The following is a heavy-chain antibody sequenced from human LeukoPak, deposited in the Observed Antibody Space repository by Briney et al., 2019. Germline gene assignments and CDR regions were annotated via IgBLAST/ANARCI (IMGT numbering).Heavy chain of an antibody. V-gene: IGHV4-59*01. Sequence: PETLSLTCSFSGAPISLYYWSWIRQPPGKGLEWIEYIYFTGNSNYNSTLKSRVNMAIDTSKKQLSLNLSAVTAADTAVYYCASLHIRHLTLEVWGRGTTVTVSS. CDR1: GAPISLYY. CDR2: IYFTGNS. CDR3: ASLHIRHLTLEV. J-gene: IGHJ6*02. D-gene: IGHD3-3*02.